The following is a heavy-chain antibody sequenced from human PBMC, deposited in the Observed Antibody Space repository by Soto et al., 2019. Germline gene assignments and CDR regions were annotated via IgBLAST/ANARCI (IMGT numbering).Heavy chain of an antibody. CDR2: IYYSGST. J-gene: IGHJ6*02. D-gene: IGHD2-21*02. V-gene: IGHV4-30-4*01. CDR1: GGSISVRSSP. CDR3: ARDLWGYCGTDCYPLDV. Sequence: SETLSLICPVPGGSISVRSSPRTWIRHPPGKGLEWIGYIYYSGSTYYNPSLKSRVTISVDTSKNQFSLKLSSVTAADTAVYYCARDLWGYCGTDCYPLDVWGQGTTVT.